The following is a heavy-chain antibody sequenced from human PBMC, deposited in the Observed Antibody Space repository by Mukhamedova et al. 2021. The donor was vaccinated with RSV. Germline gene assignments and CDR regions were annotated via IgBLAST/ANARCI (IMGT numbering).Heavy chain of an antibody. CDR2: ISWNSGSI. Sequence: DYAMHWVRQAPWKGLEWVSGISWNSGSIGYADSVKGRFTISRDNAKNSLYLQMNSLRAEDTALYYCAKDLEVGALHDAFDIWGQGT. CDR3: AKDLEVGALHDAFDI. CDR1: DYA. V-gene: IGHV3-9*01. J-gene: IGHJ3*02. D-gene: IGHD1-26*01.